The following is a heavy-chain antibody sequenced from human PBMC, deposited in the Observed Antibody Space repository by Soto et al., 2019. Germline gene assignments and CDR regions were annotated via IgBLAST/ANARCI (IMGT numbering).Heavy chain of an antibody. CDR1: GFTVNSNY. Sequence: EVQVLATGGGLIQPGGSLRLSCAASGFTVNSNYMSWVRQAPGEGLQWVSITNTGGTTYYADSVKGRFTVSRDNSKNTLYLQMNSLGAEDTAVYYCAKGDGFILALWGQGTTVSVSS. V-gene: IGHV3-53*02. CDR2: TNTGGTT. J-gene: IGHJ6*02. CDR3: AKGDGFILAL. D-gene: IGHD3-9*01.